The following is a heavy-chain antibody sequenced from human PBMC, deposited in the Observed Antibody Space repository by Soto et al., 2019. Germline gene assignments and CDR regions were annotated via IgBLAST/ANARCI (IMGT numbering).Heavy chain of an antibody. J-gene: IGHJ6*02. CDR2: MYNTGST. Sequence: QVQLQESGPGLVKPSETLSLTCTVSGGSISGYYWSWIRQPPGKGLEWIGYMYNTGSTVSNPSFKRRVTISVDTSKKQFSPKLNSVTAADPAVSSCARDLWGYCGTDCYPLDVWGQGTTVTVSS. D-gene: IGHD2-21*02. CDR1: GGSISGYY. V-gene: IGHV4-59*01. CDR3: ARDLWGYCGTDCYPLDV.